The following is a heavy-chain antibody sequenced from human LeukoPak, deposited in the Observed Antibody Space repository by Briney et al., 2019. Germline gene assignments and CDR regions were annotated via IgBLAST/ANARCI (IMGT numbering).Heavy chain of an antibody. V-gene: IGHV3-33*01. J-gene: IGHJ4*02. CDR2: IWYDGSNK. CDR1: GFIFSSCG. Sequence: GGSLRLSCTASGFIFSSCGMHWVRQAPGKGLEWVTIIWYDGSNKYYADSVKGRFTTSRDNSKNTLYLQMNSLRAEDTAVYYCARDARVGATPGLFDYWGQGPLVTVSS. D-gene: IGHD1-26*01. CDR3: ARDARVGATPGLFDY.